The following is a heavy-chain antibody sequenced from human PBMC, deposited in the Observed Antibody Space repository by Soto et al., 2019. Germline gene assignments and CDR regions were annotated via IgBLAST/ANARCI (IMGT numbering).Heavy chain of an antibody. CDR2: IYYSGST. CDR3: ARQRYSSVWAPFDF. Sequence: SETLSLTCIVSGGSISSNSYFWGWIRQPPGKGLEWIGSIYYSGSTHYNPSLKSRVTMSEDTSKNQFSVSLRSVTAADTAVYYCARQRYSSVWAPFDFWGQGTLVTVSS. D-gene: IGHD6-19*01. J-gene: IGHJ4*02. CDR1: GGSISSNSYF. V-gene: IGHV4-39*01.